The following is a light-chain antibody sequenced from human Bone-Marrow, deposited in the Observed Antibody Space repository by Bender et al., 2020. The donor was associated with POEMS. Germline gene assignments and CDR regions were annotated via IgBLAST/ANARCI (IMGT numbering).Light chain of an antibody. Sequence: QSVLTQPPSVSGAPGQRVTISCTGSSSNTGSGYDINWYQHLPGTAPKLLIYGYNNRPSGVPDRFSGSKSGTSASLAITGLQAEDEGDYYCSSYAGSNNLYVFGTGTKVTVL. CDR3: SSYAGSNNLYV. V-gene: IGLV1-40*01. J-gene: IGLJ1*01. CDR2: GYN. CDR1: SSNTGSGYD.